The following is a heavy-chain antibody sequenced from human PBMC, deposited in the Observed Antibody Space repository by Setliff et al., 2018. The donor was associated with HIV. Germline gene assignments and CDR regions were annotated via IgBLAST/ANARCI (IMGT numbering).Heavy chain of an antibody. CDR1: GGTFSSYA. J-gene: IGHJ3*01. Sequence: ASVKVSCKASGGTFSSYAFHWVRQAPGQGLEWMGRIIPIFGTANYAQKFQDRVTITADTSTSTAYMELSSLRSEDTAVYYCASRRSTLFGVVINDGLDFWGQGTMVTVSS. V-gene: IGHV1-69*06. CDR2: IIPIFGTA. D-gene: IGHD3-3*01. CDR3: ASRRSTLFGVVINDGLDF.